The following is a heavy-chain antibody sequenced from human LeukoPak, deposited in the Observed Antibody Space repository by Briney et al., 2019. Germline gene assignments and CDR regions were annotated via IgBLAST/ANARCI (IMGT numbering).Heavy chain of an antibody. Sequence: PGGSLRLSCAVSGFTFNNYGMSWVRQAPGMGLEWVSAIADGGETTYYADSVKGRFTISRDYSKNTLHLQMNSVRAEDTAVYYCARKAAHTSGYDYWGQGILVTVSS. CDR2: IADGGETT. CDR1: GFTFNNYG. V-gene: IGHV3-23*01. D-gene: IGHD3-22*01. J-gene: IGHJ4*02. CDR3: ARKAAHTSGYDY.